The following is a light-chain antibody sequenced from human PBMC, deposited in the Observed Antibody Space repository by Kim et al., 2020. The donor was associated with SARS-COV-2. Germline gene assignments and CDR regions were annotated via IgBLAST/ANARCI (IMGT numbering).Light chain of an antibody. CDR1: KLGTKY. V-gene: IGLV3-1*01. CDR3: QAWGSGLSVV. Sequence: SYELTQPPSVSVSPGQTASITCSGDKLGTKYTFWYQQRPGQSPVAVIYQDRKRPSGIPERFSGSNSGNTATLTISGTQAVDEADYYCQAWGSGLSVVFGTGTQLTVL. J-gene: IGLJ2*01. CDR2: QDR.